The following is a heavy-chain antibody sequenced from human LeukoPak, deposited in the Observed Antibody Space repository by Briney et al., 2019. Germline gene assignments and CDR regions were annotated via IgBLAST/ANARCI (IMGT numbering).Heavy chain of an antibody. Sequence: PSETLSLTCTVSGGSISSTTYYWGWIRQPPGKGLEWIGSMHYSGSTYYNPSLKSRVTISVDTSKNQFSLKLSSVTAADTAVYYCARHTCSGGSCYSGPRYWGQGTLVTVSS. CDR2: MHYSGST. J-gene: IGHJ4*02. D-gene: IGHD2-15*01. V-gene: IGHV4-39*01. CDR3: ARHTCSGGSCYSGPRY. CDR1: GGSISSTTYY.